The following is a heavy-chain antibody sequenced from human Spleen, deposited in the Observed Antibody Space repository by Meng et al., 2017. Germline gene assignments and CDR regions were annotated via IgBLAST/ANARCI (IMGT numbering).Heavy chain of an antibody. V-gene: IGHV3-23*01. J-gene: IGHJ3*02. D-gene: IGHD3-22*01. Sequence: GGSLRLSCAASGFTFTTSAMSWVRQAPGKGLEWVSTITGSGRSTYYADSVRGRFTISRDNSKKTLYLQMNSLTADDSAVYYCAQVVDYYDTSGDAFAIWGQGTVVTVSS. CDR1: GFTFTTSA. CDR2: ITGSGRST. CDR3: AQVVDYYDTSGDAFAI.